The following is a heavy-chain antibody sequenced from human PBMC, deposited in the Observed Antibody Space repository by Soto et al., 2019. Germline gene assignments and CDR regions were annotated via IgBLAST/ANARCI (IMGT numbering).Heavy chain of an antibody. CDR1: GFTFSSYA. D-gene: IGHD3-9*01. CDR2: ISGSGGST. Sequence: GGSLRLSCAASGFTFSSYAMSWVRQAPGKGLEWVSAISGSGGSTYYADSVKGRFTISRDNSKNTLYLQMNSLRAEDTAVYYCAKSDYYDILTGYRSISLFDYWGQATLVTVSS. J-gene: IGHJ4*02. CDR3: AKSDYYDILTGYRSISLFDY. V-gene: IGHV3-23*01.